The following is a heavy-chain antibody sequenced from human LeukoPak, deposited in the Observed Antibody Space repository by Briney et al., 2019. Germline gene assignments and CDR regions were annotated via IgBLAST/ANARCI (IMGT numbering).Heavy chain of an antibody. D-gene: IGHD4-11*01. CDR2: IIPIFGTA. CDR1: GGTFSSYA. Sequence: ASVKVSCKASGGTFSSYAISWVRQAPGQGLEWMGGIIPIFGTANYAQKFQGRVTITADESTSTAYMELSSLRSEDTAVYYCARDTVTTRWFDPWGQGTLVTVS. V-gene: IGHV1-69*13. J-gene: IGHJ5*02. CDR3: ARDTVTTRWFDP.